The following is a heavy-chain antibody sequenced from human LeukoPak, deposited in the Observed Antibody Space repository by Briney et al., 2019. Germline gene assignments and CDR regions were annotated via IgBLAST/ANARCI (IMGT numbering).Heavy chain of an antibody. CDR2: IYYSGST. CDR1: GGSISSYY. J-gene: IGHJ5*02. Sequence: SETLSLTCTVSGGSISSYYWSWIRQPPGKGLEWIGYIYYSGSTNYNPSLKSRVTISVDTSKNQFSLKLSSVTAADTAVYYWARHEFDWFDPWGPGTLVTVSS. V-gene: IGHV4-59*08. D-gene: IGHD3-10*01. CDR3: ARHEFDWFDP.